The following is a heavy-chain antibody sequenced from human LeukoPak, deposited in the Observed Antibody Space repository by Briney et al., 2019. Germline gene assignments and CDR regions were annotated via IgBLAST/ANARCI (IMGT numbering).Heavy chain of an antibody. Sequence: GGSLRLSCVASGFTFSSYEMNWVRQAPGKGLEWLSYIGSSDSTTHYADSVKGRFTISRENSKNTLYLQMNSLRAEDTAFYYCAKDIGAVAGTHYFDYWGQGTLVTVSS. CDR2: IGSSDSTT. CDR1: GFTFSSYE. V-gene: IGHV3-48*03. J-gene: IGHJ4*02. CDR3: AKDIGAVAGTHYFDY. D-gene: IGHD6-19*01.